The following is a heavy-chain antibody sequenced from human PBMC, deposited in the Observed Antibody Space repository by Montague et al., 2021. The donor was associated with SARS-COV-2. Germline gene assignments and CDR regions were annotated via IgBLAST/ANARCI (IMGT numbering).Heavy chain of an antibody. D-gene: IGHD2-15*01. CDR1: GDSVKTNLYY. CDR3: ANADRCSSGSCYSPFDS. V-gene: IGHV4-39*01. J-gene: IGHJ4*02. CDR2: IYYTGTT. Sequence: SDTVSLTSTVSGDSVKTNLYYWGWIREPPGKGLEWIGNIYYTGTTYYNPSLKSRVTMSVDTSKNQFSLKLTSVTAADTAVYYCANADRCSSGSCYSPFDSWGQGSLVTVSS.